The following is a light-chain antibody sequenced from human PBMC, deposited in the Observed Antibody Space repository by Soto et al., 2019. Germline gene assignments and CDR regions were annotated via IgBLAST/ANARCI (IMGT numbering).Light chain of an antibody. CDR3: QQYESYSVT. CDR1: QSISSW. CDR2: KAS. Sequence: DIQMTQSPSTLSASVGDRVTITCRASQSISSWLAWYRQKPGKAPNLLIYKASSLESGVPSRFSGSGSGTEFTLTISSLQPDDFATYYCQQYESYSVTFGQGTRLEIK. J-gene: IGKJ5*01. V-gene: IGKV1-5*03.